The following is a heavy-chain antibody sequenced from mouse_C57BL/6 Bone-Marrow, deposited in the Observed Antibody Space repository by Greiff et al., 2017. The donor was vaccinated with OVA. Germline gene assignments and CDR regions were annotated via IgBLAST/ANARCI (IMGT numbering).Heavy chain of an antibody. V-gene: IGHV1-58*01. CDR1: GYTFTSYG. Sequence: EVKLMESGAELVRPGSSVKMSCKTSGYTFTSYGINWVKQRPGQGLEWIGYIYIGNGYTEYNEKLKGKATLTSDTSSSTAYMQLSSLTSEDSAIYFCAFHYYGSPYWYFDVWGTGTTVTVSS. D-gene: IGHD1-1*01. CDR2: IYIGNGYT. CDR3: AFHYYGSPYWYFDV. J-gene: IGHJ1*03.